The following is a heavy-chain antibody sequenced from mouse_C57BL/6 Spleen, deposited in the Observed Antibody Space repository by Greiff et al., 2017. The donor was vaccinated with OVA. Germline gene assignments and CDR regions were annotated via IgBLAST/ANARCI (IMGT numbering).Heavy chain of an antibody. V-gene: IGHV1-61*01. D-gene: IGHD1-1*01. CDR2: IYPSDSET. CDR1: GYTFTSYW. CDR3: ARGLYGSLYYFDY. Sequence: VQLQQPGAELVRPGSSVKLSCKASGYTFTSYWMDWVKQRPGQGLEWIGNIYPSDSETHYNQKFKDKATLTVDKSSSTAYMQLSSLTSEDSAVYYCARGLYGSLYYFDYWGQGTTLTVSS. J-gene: IGHJ2*01.